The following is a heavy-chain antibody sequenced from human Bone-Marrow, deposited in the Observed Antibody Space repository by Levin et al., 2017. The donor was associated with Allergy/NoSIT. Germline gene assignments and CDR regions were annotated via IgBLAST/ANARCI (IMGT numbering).Heavy chain of an antibody. V-gene: IGHV3-23*01. CDR1: GFTFSSYA. J-gene: IGHJ4*02. CDR2: ISGGGGST. D-gene: IGHD3-22*01. CDR3: AFDSKKAPKN. Sequence: GESLKISCAASGFTFSSYAMSWVRQAPGKGLEWVSAISGGGGSTYYADSVQGRFILSRDNSKNTLYLQMNSLRAEDTAVYYCAFDSKKAPKNWGQGTLVTVSS.